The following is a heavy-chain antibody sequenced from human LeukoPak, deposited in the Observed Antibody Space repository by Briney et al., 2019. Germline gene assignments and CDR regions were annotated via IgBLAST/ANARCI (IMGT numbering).Heavy chain of an antibody. Sequence: SETLSLTCAVSGYSISSGYYWGWIRQPPGKGLEWIGSIYHSGSTYYNPSLKSRVTISVDTSKNQFSLKLSSVTAADTAVYYCARPYDFWSGLYAFDIWGQGTMVTVSS. CDR3: ARPYDFWSGLYAFDI. J-gene: IGHJ3*02. D-gene: IGHD3-3*01. CDR1: GYSISSGYY. V-gene: IGHV4-38-2*01. CDR2: IYHSGST.